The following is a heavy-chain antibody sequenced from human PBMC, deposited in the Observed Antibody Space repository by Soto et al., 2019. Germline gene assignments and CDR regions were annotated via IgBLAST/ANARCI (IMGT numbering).Heavy chain of an antibody. V-gene: IGHV1-46*01. Sequence: QVQLVQSGAEVKKPGASVKLSCRTSGYTFTHYYIHWVRQAPGQGLEWLAIINPASGSTNYAQDFQGRVTLTMDTSTTTVYLELSGLRAEDTSIFDCARDLAAGDLWGQGTLVTVSS. CDR2: INPASGST. J-gene: IGHJ5*02. CDR1: GYTFTHYY. D-gene: IGHD6-13*01. CDR3: ARDLAAGDL.